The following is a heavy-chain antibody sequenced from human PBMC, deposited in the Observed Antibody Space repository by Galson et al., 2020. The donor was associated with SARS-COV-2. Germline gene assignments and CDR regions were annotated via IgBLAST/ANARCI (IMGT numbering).Heavy chain of an antibody. Sequence: GGSLRLSCIASGFPFNDLFIAWVPQAPGKGLEWVPRYRNKANSYTTEYAASVKGRSPITRDDSTNSVHLQTNSLKTEDTALYYCARDWSGAGDYWGQGTLGTVYS. CDR1: GFPFNDLF. J-gene: IGHJ4*02. CDR2: YRNKANSYTT. V-gene: IGHV3-72*01. CDR3: ARDWSGAGDY. D-gene: IGHD3-3*01.